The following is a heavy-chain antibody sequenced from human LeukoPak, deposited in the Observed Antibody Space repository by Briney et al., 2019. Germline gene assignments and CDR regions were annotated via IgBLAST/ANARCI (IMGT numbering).Heavy chain of an antibody. D-gene: IGHD4-11*01. CDR3: ARGVGTVTT. V-gene: IGHV4-59*12. CDR1: GGSISSYY. J-gene: IGHJ4*02. CDR2: IYYSGST. Sequence: SETLSLTCTVSGGSISSYYWSWIRQPPGKGLEWIGYIYYSGSTNYNPSLKSRVTISVDTSKNQFSLKLSSVTAADTAVYYCARGVGTVTTWGQGTLVTVSS.